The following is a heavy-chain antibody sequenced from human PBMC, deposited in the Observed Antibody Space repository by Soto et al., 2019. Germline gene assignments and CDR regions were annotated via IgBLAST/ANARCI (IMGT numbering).Heavy chain of an antibody. D-gene: IGHD1-26*01. Sequence: GGSLRLSCEASGFTFSSYGMHWVRQAPGKGLGWVAVIWYDGSKKYYADSVKGRFTISRDISRNTLYLQMNSLRAEDTAVYYCARDGGKWELPYWGQGTLVTVSS. CDR2: IWYDGSKK. CDR1: GFTFSSYG. V-gene: IGHV3-33*01. J-gene: IGHJ4*02. CDR3: ARDGGKWELPY.